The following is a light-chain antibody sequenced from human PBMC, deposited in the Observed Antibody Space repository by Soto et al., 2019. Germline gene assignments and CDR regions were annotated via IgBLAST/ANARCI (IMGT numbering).Light chain of an antibody. CDR3: HQYGSSLWT. Sequence: EIVLTQSPGTLSLSPGERATLSCRASQSVSSSYLAWYQQKPGQAPRLLIYGASSRATGIPDRFSGSGSGRYFTLTISTLEPEDFAVYYCHQYGSSLWTFGQGTKVEIK. V-gene: IGKV3-20*01. CDR1: QSVSSSY. CDR2: GAS. J-gene: IGKJ1*01.